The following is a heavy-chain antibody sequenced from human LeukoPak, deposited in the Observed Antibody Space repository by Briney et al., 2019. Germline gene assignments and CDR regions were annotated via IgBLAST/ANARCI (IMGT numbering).Heavy chain of an antibody. D-gene: IGHD3-9*01. V-gene: IGHV3-11*05. CDR2: ISXSSSYT. Sequence: GGSLRLSCAASGFTFSDYYMSWIRQAPGKGLEWVSYISXSSSYTNYADSVKGRFTISRDNAKNSLYPQINSLRAEDTAVYYCARVIGGIRYFDWYNWFDPWGQGTLVTVSS. CDR3: ARVIGGIRYFDWYNWFDP. CDR1: GFTFSDYY. J-gene: IGHJ5*02.